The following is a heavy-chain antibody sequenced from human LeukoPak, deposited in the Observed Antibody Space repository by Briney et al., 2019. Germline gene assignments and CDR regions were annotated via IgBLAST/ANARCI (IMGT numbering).Heavy chain of an antibody. CDR2: IYHSGST. Sequence: SETLSLTCAVSGGSISSGGYSWSWIRQPPGKGLEWIGHIYHSGSTYYNPSLKSRVTISVDKSKNQFSLKLSFVTAADTAVYFCARAVTTDYFDYWGQGTLVTVSS. V-gene: IGHV4-30-2*01. CDR1: GGSISSGGYS. J-gene: IGHJ4*02. D-gene: IGHD4-17*01. CDR3: ARAVTTDYFDY.